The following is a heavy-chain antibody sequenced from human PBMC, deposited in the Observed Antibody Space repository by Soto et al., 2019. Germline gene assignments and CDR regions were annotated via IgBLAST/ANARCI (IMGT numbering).Heavy chain of an antibody. J-gene: IGHJ4*02. Sequence: SESLSLTSIVFGGSISIRRYYWGWIREPPGRVVEWIGSSDYSGNTYYNPSLKSRVTISIDTSKNQSSMKLSSVTADDTAVYYCARGEKSYGDIDYWGQGTLVTVSS. CDR3: ARGEKSYGDIDY. CDR1: GGSISIRRYY. V-gene: IGHV4-39*01. D-gene: IGHD4-17*01. CDR2: SDYSGNT.